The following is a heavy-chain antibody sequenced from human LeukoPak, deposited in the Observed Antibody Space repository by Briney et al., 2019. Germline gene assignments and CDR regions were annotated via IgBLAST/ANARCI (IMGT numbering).Heavy chain of an antibody. V-gene: IGHV1-2*02. D-gene: IGHD3-10*01. Sequence: ASVKVSCKASGYTFTGYYMHWVRQAPGQGLEWMGWINPNSGGTNYAQKFQGRVTMTRDTSIGTAYMELSRLRSDDTAVYYCARDPRAYYYGSGSYYYYYYMDVWGKGTTVTISS. CDR1: GYTFTGYY. CDR3: ARDPRAYYYGSGSYYYYYYMDV. CDR2: INPNSGGT. J-gene: IGHJ6*03.